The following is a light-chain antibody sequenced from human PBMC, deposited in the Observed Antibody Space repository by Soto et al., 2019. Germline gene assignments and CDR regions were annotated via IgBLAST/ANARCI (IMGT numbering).Light chain of an antibody. CDR3: SSYAGSNNYVV. J-gene: IGLJ2*01. CDR1: SSDVGGYNY. CDR2: EVN. Sequence: QSALTQPPSASGSPGQSVTISCTGTSSDVGGYNYVSWYQQPPGKAPKLMIYEVNKRPSGVPDRFSGSKSGNTASLTVSGLQAEDEADYYCSSYAGSNNYVVFGGGTKVTVL. V-gene: IGLV2-8*01.